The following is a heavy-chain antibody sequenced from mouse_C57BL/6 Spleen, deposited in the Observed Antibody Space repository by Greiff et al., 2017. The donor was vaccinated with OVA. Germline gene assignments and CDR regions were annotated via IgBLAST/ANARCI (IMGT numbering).Heavy chain of an antibody. CDR1: GYTFTSYW. D-gene: IGHD2-3*01. CDR2: IHPSDSDT. Sequence: QVQLQQPGAELVKPGASVKVSCKASGYTFTSYWMHWVKQRPGQGLEWIGRIHPSDSDTNYNQKFKGKATLTVDKSSSTAYMQLSSLTSEDCAVNDYEIITYDIYAMDYWGQGTSVTVSS. V-gene: IGHV1-74*01. CDR3: EIITYDIYAMDY. J-gene: IGHJ4*01.